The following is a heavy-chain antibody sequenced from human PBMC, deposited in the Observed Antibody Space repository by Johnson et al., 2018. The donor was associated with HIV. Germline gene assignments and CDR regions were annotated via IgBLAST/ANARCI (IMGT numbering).Heavy chain of an antibody. D-gene: IGHD3-3*01. CDR2: ISGSGGST. V-gene: IGHV3-23*04. CDR1: GFTVSGNY. CDR3: ARDRQGVRGTFDS. Sequence: VQLVESGGGLVQPGGSLRLSCAASGFTVSGNYMNWVRQAPGKGLEWVSVISGSGGSTYYTDSVKGRFTISRDNSKNTLYLQMNSLRAEDTALYYCARDRQGVRGTFDSWGQGTMVTVYS. J-gene: IGHJ3*02.